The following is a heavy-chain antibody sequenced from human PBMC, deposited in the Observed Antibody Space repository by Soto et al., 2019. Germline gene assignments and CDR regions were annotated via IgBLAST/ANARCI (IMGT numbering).Heavy chain of an antibody. J-gene: IGHJ4*02. CDR2: ISYDGSNK. V-gene: IGHV3-30*18. D-gene: IGHD6-19*01. CDR1: GFTFSSYG. CDR3: AKVEGRQWLVLFDY. Sequence: GGSLRLSCAASGFTFSSYGMHWVRQAPGKGLEWVAVISYDGSNKYYADSVKGRFTISRDNSKNTLYLQMNSLRAEDTAVYYCAKVEGRQWLVLFDYWGQGTLVTVSS.